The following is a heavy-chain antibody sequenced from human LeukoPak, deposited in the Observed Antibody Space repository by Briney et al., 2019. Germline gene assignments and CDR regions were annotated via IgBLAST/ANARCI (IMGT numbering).Heavy chain of an antibody. CDR1: GFTFSSYE. CDR3: ARVSSSWYFSDYYYYMDV. Sequence: GGSLRLSCAASGFTFSSYEMNWVRQAPGKGLEWVSYISSSGSTIYYADSVKGRFTISRDNAKNSLYLQMNSLRAEDTAVYYCARVSSSWYFSDYYYYMDVWGKGTTVTISS. D-gene: IGHD6-13*01. V-gene: IGHV3-48*03. CDR2: ISSSGSTI. J-gene: IGHJ6*03.